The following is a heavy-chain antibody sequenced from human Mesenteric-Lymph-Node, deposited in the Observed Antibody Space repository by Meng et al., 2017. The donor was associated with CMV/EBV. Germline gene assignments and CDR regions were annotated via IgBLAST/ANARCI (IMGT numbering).Heavy chain of an antibody. CDR3: ARDISSSRYGGMDV. V-gene: IGHV1-18*04. CDR1: GYTFTDYY. J-gene: IGHJ6*02. CDR2: INTYNGNT. Sequence: ASVKVSCKASGYTFTDYYIHWVRQAPGQGLEWMGWINTYNGNTNYAQKFQDRVTMTTDTSTNTVYMELRSLRSEDTAVYYCARDISSSRYGGMDVWGQGTTVTVSS. D-gene: IGHD6-13*01.